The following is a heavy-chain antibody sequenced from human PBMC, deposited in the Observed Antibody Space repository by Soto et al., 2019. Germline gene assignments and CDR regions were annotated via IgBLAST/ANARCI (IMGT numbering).Heavy chain of an antibody. CDR2: ISPHNGKT. CDR3: ARRPSADWFDP. Sequence: QVQLVQSGAEVKKPGASVRVSCKASGYTFTNYGITWERQAPGQGLEWMGWISPHNGKTHYAQKLQGRVTMTTDTSTSTASMVLRSLRSDDTAIYYCARRPSADWFDPWGQGTLVTVSS. V-gene: IGHV1-18*01. J-gene: IGHJ5*02. D-gene: IGHD2-2*01. CDR1: GYTFTNYG.